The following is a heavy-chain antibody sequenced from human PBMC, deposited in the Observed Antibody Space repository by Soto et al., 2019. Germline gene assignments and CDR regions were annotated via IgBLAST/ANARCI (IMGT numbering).Heavy chain of an antibody. CDR3: AREGSGDAYNAGGAMDY. D-gene: IGHD2-2*01. CDR2: LSYYERDK. CDR1: GFSFSSYV. V-gene: IGHV3-30*03. Sequence: VGSLRLSCGTSGFSFSSYVLHWVRQAPGKGLEWVAVLSYYERDKYYADSVKGRFTISRDNSKNTLYLQMNSLRAEDTAVYYCAREGSGDAYNAGGAMDYWGQGTLVTVS. J-gene: IGHJ4*02.